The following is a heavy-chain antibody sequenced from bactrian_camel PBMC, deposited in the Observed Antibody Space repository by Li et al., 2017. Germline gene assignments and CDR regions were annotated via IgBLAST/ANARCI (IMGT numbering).Heavy chain of an antibody. D-gene: IGHD3*01. J-gene: IGHJ6*01. CDR1: GHAYTS. V-gene: IGHV3S55*01. CDR3: AADRGYGLDCDDASGY. Sequence: VQLVESGGGSVQAGGSLRLSCAISGHAYTSMGWFRQAHGDGCELVSTISSERSTYYADSVKGRFTISRDNAKKAVYLEMNSLKPEDTGVYYCAADRGYGLDCDDASGYWGQGTQVTVS. CDR2: ISSERST.